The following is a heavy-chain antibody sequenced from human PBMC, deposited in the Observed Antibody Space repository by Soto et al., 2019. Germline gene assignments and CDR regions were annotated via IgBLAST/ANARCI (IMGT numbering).Heavy chain of an antibody. V-gene: IGHV2-5*02. CDR1: GFSLSTHGIA. Sequence: QITLTESGPTLVKPTQTLTLTCTFSGFSLSTHGIAVGWIRQPPGKALEWLALIYWDDDKRYNPSLKNRLTITIHTSKNQLVITRAHVYPVDTATYRWAYRLPYNMNGTSGWFDPWGQGTLVTVSS. J-gene: IGHJ5*02. CDR3: AYRLPYNMNGTSGWFDP. D-gene: IGHD1-20*01. CDR2: IYWDDDK.